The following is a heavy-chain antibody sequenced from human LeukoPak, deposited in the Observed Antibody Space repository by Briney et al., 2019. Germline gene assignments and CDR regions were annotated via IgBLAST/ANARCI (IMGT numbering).Heavy chain of an antibody. CDR2: VNSDGSST. CDR3: ARGSTQYSSGWYGLDY. Sequence: GGSLRLSCAASGFTFSSYWMHWVRQAPGKGLVWVSRVNSDGSSTTYADSVKGRFTISRDNAKNTLYLQMNSLRAEDTAVYYCARGSTQYSSGWYGLDYWGQGSLVTVSS. V-gene: IGHV3-74*01. J-gene: IGHJ4*02. D-gene: IGHD6-19*01. CDR1: GFTFSSYW.